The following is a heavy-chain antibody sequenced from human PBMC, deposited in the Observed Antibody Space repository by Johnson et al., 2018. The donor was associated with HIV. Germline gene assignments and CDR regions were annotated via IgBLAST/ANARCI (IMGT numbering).Heavy chain of an antibody. V-gene: IGHV3-23*04. CDR2: ISGSGDST. CDR3: ARDQGELRRTHAFDI. Sequence: VQLVESGGGVVQPGRSLRISCAASGFTFDDYGMSWVRQAPGKGLEWVSAISGSGDSTYYADSVKGRFTISRDNSKNTLYLQMNSLRHEDTAVYYCARDQGELRRTHAFDIWGQGTMVTVSS. J-gene: IGHJ3*02. CDR1: GFTFDDYG. D-gene: IGHD1-14*01.